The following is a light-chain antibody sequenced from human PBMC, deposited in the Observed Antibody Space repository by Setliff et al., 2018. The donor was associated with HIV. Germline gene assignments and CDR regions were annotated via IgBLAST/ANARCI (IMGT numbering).Light chain of an antibody. Sequence: QSVLTQPASVSGSPGQSITISCTGTSSDVGNYNYVSWYQQLPGKAPKLMIYEVSNRPSGISNRFPGSKSGNTASLTISGLQAEDEADYYCSSHTPSSTLVFGTGTKVTVL. V-gene: IGLV2-14*01. CDR1: SSDVGNYNY. J-gene: IGLJ1*01. CDR2: EVS. CDR3: SSHTPSSTLV.